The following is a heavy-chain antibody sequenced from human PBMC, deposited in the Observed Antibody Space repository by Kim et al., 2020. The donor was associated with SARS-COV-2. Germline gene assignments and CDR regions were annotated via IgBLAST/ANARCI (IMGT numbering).Heavy chain of an antibody. CDR2: GST. CDR3: ARGELSFQH. D-gene: IGHD1-7*01. V-gene: IGHV4-59*09. Sequence: GSTHYNPSLKSRVTISVATAKNQFSLKLSAVTAADTAVFYCARGELSFQHWGQGTLVSVSS. J-gene: IGHJ1*01.